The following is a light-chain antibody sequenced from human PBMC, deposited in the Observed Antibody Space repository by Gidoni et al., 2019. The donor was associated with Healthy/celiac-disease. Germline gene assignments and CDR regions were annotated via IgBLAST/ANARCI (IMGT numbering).Light chain of an antibody. Sequence: DIQMSQSPSSVSASVGDRDTITCRARQGISSWLAWYQQKQGKAPKLLIYAASSLQSGVPSRFSGGGSGTDFSLTISSLQHEDFATYYCQQANSFHRTFXHXTKVDIK. V-gene: IGKV1-12*01. CDR1: QGISSW. CDR3: QQANSFHRT. J-gene: IGKJ3*01. CDR2: AAS.